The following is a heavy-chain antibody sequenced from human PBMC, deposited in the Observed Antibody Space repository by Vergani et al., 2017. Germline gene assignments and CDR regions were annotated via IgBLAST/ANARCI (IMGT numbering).Heavy chain of an antibody. Sequence: QVQLVQSGAEVKKPGASVKVSCKASGYTFTSYAMHWVRQAPGQRLEWMGWINAGNGNTKYSQKFQGRVTITRDTSASTAYMELSSLRSEDTAVYYCARRHRDGYNYWYFDLWGRGTLVTVSS. CDR1: GYTFTSYA. V-gene: IGHV1-3*01. D-gene: IGHD5-24*01. CDR2: INAGNGNT. CDR3: ARRHRDGYNYWYFDL. J-gene: IGHJ2*01.